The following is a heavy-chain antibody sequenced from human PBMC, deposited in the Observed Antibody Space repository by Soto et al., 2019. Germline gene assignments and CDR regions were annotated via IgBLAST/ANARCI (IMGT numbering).Heavy chain of an antibody. CDR2: INRDGSST. V-gene: IGHV3-74*01. Sequence: EVQLVESGGGLVQPGGSLRLSCAASGFTFSGYWMHWVRRAPGKGLEWVSRINRDGSSTAYADSVKGRFTISRDNVKNTLYLQRNSLRAEDTAVYFCARGLVTVGSSSNYYYMDVWGKGTTVTVSS. D-gene: IGHD3-10*01. CDR1: GFTFSGYW. J-gene: IGHJ6*03. CDR3: ARGLVTVGSSSNYYYMDV.